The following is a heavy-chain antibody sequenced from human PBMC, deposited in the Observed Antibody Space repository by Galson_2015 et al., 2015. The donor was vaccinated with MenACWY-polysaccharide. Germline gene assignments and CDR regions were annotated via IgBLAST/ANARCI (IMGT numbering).Heavy chain of an antibody. J-gene: IGHJ4*02. Sequence: SLRLSCAASGVTFSTSAMSWVRQAPGKGLEWVSIVSGSGGVTYYADSVEGRFTISRDNSKNTLYLQMNSLRAEDTAVYYCAADGGSVISIFGVAILDFWGQGTLVTVSS. CDR1: GVTFSTSA. CDR3: AADGGSVISIFGVAILDF. CDR2: VSGSGGVT. V-gene: IGHV3-23*01. D-gene: IGHD3-3*01.